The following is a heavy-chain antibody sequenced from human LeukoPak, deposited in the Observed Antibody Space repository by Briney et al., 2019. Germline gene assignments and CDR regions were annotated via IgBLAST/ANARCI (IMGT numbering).Heavy chain of an antibody. CDR1: GYTFTSYD. CDR3: ARGRKMTTVTND. Sequence: ASVKASCKASGYTFTSYDINWLRQATGQGLEWMGWMNPNSGNTGYAQKFQGRVTMTRNSSISTAYMELSSLRSEDTAVYYCARGRKMTTVTNDWGQGTLVTVSS. J-gene: IGHJ4*02. D-gene: IGHD4-17*01. V-gene: IGHV1-8*01. CDR2: MNPNSGNT.